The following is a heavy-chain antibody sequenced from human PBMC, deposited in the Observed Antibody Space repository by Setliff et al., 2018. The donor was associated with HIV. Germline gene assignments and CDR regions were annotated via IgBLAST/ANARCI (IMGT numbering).Heavy chain of an antibody. CDR3: ARAPNSPYYSNFWYADY. J-gene: IGHJ4*02. D-gene: IGHD3-22*01. Sequence: GESLKISCKTSGYSFTTYWTGWVRQMPGKGLEWMAILYPGDSDIRYSPSFQSQVTVSADKSIGTAYLQWNSLKASDTALYFCARAPNSPYYSNFWYADYWGQGTLVTVSS. CDR2: LYPGDSDI. V-gene: IGHV5-51*01. CDR1: GYSFTTYW.